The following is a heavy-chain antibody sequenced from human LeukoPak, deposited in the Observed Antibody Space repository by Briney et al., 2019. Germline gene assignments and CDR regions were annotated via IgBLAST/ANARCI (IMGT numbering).Heavy chain of an antibody. J-gene: IGHJ1*01. D-gene: IGHD1-26*01. V-gene: IGHV4-4*02. CDR2: IYHSGST. CDR1: GGSISSNNW. CDR3: ARLGELPPDQYFQH. Sequence: PSGTLSLTCAVSGGSISSNNWWCWVRQPPGKGLVWIGEIYHSGSTDYNPSLKSRVTMSVDKSKNQFSLKLSSVTAADTAVYYCARLGELPPDQYFQHWGQGTLVTVSS.